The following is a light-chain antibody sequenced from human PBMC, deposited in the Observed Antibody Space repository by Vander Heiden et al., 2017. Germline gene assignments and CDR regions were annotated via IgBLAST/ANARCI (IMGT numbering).Light chain of an antibody. J-gene: IGLJ2*01. CDR2: GNN. CDR1: SSNIGSNT. Sequence: QPALTPPHSSSGTPAPRVTTSGSGSSSNIGSNTVNWYQQLPGTAPKLLIYGNNQRPSGVPDRFSGSKSGTSASLAISGLQSEDEAEYYCAAWDDSLNGEVFGGGTKLTVL. V-gene: IGLV1-44*01. CDR3: AAWDDSLNGEV.